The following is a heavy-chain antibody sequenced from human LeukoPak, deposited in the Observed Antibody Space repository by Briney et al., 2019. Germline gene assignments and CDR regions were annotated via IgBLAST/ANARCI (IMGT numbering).Heavy chain of an antibody. CDR3: AKERGYCSSTNCYGASDY. D-gene: IGHD2-2*01. CDR2: LGSDGGT. V-gene: IGHV3-23*01. CDR1: GFTLSNNA. Sequence: SGGSLRLSCAPSGFTLSNNAMSWVRQAPGKGLEWVSALGSDGGTYYADSVKGRFTISRDNSKNTLYLEMNRLRSEDTAAYYCAKERGYCSSTNCYGASDYWGQGTLVTVSS. J-gene: IGHJ4*02.